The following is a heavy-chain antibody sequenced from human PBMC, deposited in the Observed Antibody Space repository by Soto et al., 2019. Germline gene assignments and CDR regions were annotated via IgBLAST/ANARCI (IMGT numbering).Heavy chain of an antibody. D-gene: IGHD6-19*01. J-gene: IGHJ6*02. CDR2: IYPGDSDT. V-gene: IGHV5-51*01. CDR3: ARHGYSSGWYTDYYGMDV. CDR1: GYSFTSYW. Sequence: GESLKISCNGSGYSFTSYWIGWVRQMPGKGLEWMGIIYPGDSDTRYSPSFQGQVTISADKSISTAYLQWSSLKASDTAMYYCARHGYSSGWYTDYYGMDVWGQGTTVTVSS.